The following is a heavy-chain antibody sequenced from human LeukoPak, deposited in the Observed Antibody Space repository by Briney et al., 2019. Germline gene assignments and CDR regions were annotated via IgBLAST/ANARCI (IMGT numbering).Heavy chain of an antibody. CDR1: GFTFSSYA. V-gene: IGHV3-23*01. CDR3: AKLSRYYDSSGYYPLY. CDR2: ISGSGGST. Sequence: AGGSLRLSCAASGFTFSSYAMSWVRRAPGKGLERVSAISGSGGSTYYADSVKGRFTISRDNSKNTLYLQMNSLRAEDTAVYYCAKLSRYYDSSGYYPLYWGQGTLVTVSS. J-gene: IGHJ4*02. D-gene: IGHD3-22*01.